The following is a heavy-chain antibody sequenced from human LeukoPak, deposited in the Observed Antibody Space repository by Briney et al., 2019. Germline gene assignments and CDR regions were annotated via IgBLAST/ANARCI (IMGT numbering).Heavy chain of an antibody. Sequence: GGSLRLSCAASGFTFSRNRMTWVRQAPGKGLEWVASIKQDGSEKYYVDSVKGRFTISRDNAKNSLYLHMNSLRAEDTAVYYCASGGGWVFFNWGQGTLVTVSS. CDR2: IKQDGSEK. CDR3: ASGGGWVFFN. CDR1: GFTFSRNR. J-gene: IGHJ4*02. D-gene: IGHD6-19*01. V-gene: IGHV3-7*01.